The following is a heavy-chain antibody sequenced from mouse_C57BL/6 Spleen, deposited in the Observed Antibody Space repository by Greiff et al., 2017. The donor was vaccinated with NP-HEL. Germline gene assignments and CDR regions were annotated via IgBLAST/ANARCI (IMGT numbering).Heavy chain of an antibody. CDR1: GFTFSNYW. J-gene: IGHJ3*01. CDR3: STIWTGSSWFAY. D-gene: IGHD4-1*01. V-gene: IGHV6-3*01. CDR2: IRVKSDNYAT. Sequence: EVKVEESGGGLVQPGGSMKLSCVASGFTFSNYWMNWVRQSPEKGLEWVAQIRVKSDNYATNYAESVKGRFTISRDDSKSSVYLQMNNLRAEDTGIYYCSTIWTGSSWFAYWGQGTLVTVSA.